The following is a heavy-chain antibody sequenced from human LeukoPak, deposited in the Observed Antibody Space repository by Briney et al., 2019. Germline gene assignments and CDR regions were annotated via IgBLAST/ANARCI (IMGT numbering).Heavy chain of an antibody. V-gene: IGHV1-69*13. CDR3: ARYIAAAGTFDY. J-gene: IGHJ4*02. CDR1: GGTFSSYA. Sequence: ASVKVSCKASGGTFSSYAISWVRQAPGQGLEWMGGIIPIFGTANYAQKFQGRVTITADESTSTAYMELSSLRSEDTAVYYCARYIAAAGTFDYWSQGTLVTVSS. CDR2: IIPIFGTA. D-gene: IGHD6-13*01.